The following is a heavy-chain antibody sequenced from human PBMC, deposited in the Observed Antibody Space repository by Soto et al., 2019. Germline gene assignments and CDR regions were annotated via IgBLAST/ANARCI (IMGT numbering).Heavy chain of an antibody. CDR1: GGSISSGGYY. V-gene: IGHV4-31*03. J-gene: IGHJ5*02. CDR2: IYYSGST. CDR3: ARAGSWLLYSRHNQKKHNWFDP. Sequence: SQTLSLTCTFSGGSISSGGYYWSWIRQNPGKGLEWIGYIYYSGSTYYNPSLKSRVTISVDTSKNQFSLKLSSVTAADTAVYYCARAGSWLLYSRHNQKKHNWFDPWGQRTLVTVSS. D-gene: IGHD3-3*01.